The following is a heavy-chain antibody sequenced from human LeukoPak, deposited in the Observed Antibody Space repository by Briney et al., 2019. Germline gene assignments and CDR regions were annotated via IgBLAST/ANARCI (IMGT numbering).Heavy chain of an antibody. CDR3: ARDPDYGGTPDLDY. D-gene: IGHD4-23*01. CDR2: ISSSSSYI. CDR1: GFTFSSYS. J-gene: IGHJ4*02. V-gene: IGHV3-21*01. Sequence: GGSLRLSCAASGFTFSSYSMNWVRQAPGKGLEWVSSISSSSSYIYYADSVKGRFTISGDNAKNSMYLQMNSLRAEDTAVYYCARDPDYGGTPDLDYWGQGTLVSVSS.